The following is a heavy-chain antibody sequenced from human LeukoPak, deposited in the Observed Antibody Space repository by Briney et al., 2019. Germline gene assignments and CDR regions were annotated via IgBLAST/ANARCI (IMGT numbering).Heavy chain of an antibody. CDR2: ISSSGSTI. CDR1: GFTFSSYE. V-gene: IGHV3-48*03. CDR3: AKDHYDILTVYYGRKNNAEFDY. Sequence: GGSLRLSCAASGFTFSSYEMNWVRQAPGKGLEWVSYISSSGSTIYYADSVKGRFTISRDNSKNTLYLQMNSLRAEDTAVYYCAKDHYDILTVYYGRKNNAEFDYWGQGTLVTVSS. J-gene: IGHJ4*02. D-gene: IGHD3-9*01.